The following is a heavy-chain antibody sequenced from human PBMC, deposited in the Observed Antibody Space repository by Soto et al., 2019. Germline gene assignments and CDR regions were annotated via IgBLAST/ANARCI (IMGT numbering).Heavy chain of an antibody. D-gene: IGHD3-3*01. CDR1: GGSISSSNW. V-gene: IGHV4-4*02. CDR2: IYHSGST. J-gene: IGHJ4*02. CDR3: ARVRDVLRFLEWTYYFDY. Sequence: QVQLQESGPGLVKPSGTLSLTCAVSGGSISSSNWWSWVRQPPGKGLEWIGEIYHSGSTNYNPSLKSRVTISVDKSKNQFSLNLSSVTAADTAVYYCARVRDVLRFLEWTYYFDYWGQGTLVTVSS.